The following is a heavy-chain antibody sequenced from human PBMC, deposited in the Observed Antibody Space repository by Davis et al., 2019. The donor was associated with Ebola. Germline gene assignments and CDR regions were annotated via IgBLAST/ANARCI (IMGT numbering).Heavy chain of an antibody. CDR2: INPRGGST. J-gene: IGHJ4*02. V-gene: IGHV1-46*01. Sequence: ASVKVSCKASVYTFTSYYMHWVRQAPGQGLEWMGLINPRGGSTSYAQKFQGRVTMTRDTSTSTVYMELSSLRSEDTAVYYCARDRWVVVGFGEFDYWGQGTLVTVSS. CDR1: VYTFTSYY. CDR3: ARDRWVVVGFGEFDY. D-gene: IGHD3-10*01.